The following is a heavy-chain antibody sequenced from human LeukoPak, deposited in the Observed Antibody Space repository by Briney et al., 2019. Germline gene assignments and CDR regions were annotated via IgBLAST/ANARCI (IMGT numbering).Heavy chain of an antibody. Sequence: QTGGSLRLSCAASGFTFSSYWMHWVRQAPGKGLVWVSRINSDGSSTSYADSVKGRFTISRDNAKNSLYLQMSSLTAEDTALYYCARDSAELDYWGQGTLVAVSS. V-gene: IGHV3-74*01. D-gene: IGHD1-26*01. CDR2: INSDGSST. J-gene: IGHJ4*02. CDR1: GFTFSSYW. CDR3: ARDSAELDY.